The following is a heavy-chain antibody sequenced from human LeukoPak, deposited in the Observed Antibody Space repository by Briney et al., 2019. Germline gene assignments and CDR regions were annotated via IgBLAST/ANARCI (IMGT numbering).Heavy chain of an antibody. Sequence: PGESLRLSCAASGFTFSSYNMIWVRQAPGKGLEWVAVISYDGSNKYYADSVKGRFTISRDNSKNTLYLQMNSLRAEDTAVYYCARVQYCSSTSCHAGGYYYYYGMDVWGQGTTVTVSS. CDR1: GFTFSSYN. CDR2: ISYDGSNK. D-gene: IGHD2-2*01. V-gene: IGHV3-30*03. J-gene: IGHJ6*02. CDR3: ARVQYCSSTSCHAGGYYYYYGMDV.